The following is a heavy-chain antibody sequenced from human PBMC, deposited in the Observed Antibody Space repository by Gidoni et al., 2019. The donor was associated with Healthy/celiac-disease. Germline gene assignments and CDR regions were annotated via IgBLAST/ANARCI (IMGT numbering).Heavy chain of an antibody. CDR1: GFTFSSYS. Sequence: EVQLVESGGGLVKPGGSLRLSCAASGFTFSSYSMNWVRQAPGKGLEWVSSISSSSSYIYYADSVKGRFTISRDNAKNSLYLQMNSLRAEDTAVYYCARSVDIVVVPAAIPYFDYWGQGTLVTVSS. CDR2: ISSSSSYI. J-gene: IGHJ4*02. CDR3: ARSVDIVVVPAAIPYFDY. V-gene: IGHV3-21*01. D-gene: IGHD2-2*02.